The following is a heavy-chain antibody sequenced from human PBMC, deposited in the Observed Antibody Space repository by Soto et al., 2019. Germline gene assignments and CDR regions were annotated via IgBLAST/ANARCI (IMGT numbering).Heavy chain of an antibody. V-gene: IGHV1-58*01. D-gene: IGHD3-10*01. CDR3: AAESPSVRGTYYYYYYGMDV. CDR2: IVVGSSNT. CDR1: GFTFTSSA. J-gene: IGHJ6*02. Sequence: SVKVSCQTSGFTFTSSAVQRVRQARGQRLEWIGWIVVGSSNTNYAQKFQERVTITRDMSTSTAYMELSSLRSEDTAVYYCAAESPSVRGTYYYYYYGMDVWG.